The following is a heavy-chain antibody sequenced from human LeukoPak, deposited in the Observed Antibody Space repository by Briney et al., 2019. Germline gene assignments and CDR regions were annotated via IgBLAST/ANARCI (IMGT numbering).Heavy chain of an antibody. CDR2: IYTSGST. CDR3: ARVALPGVYYFDY. D-gene: IGHD3-3*01. J-gene: IGHJ4*02. Sequence: SETLSLTCTVSGGSISSSSYYWGWIRQPAGKGLEWIGRIYTSGSTNYNPSLKSRVTMSVDTSKNQFSLKLSSLTAADTAVYYCARVALPGVYYFDYWGQGTLVTASS. CDR1: GGSISSSSYY. V-gene: IGHV4-61*02.